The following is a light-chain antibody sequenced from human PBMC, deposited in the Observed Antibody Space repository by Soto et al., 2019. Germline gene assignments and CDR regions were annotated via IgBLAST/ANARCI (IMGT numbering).Light chain of an antibody. CDR1: QDISNY. J-gene: IGKJ4*01. V-gene: IGKV1-33*01. CDR3: QQYDNLSLT. CDR2: DAS. Sequence: IHTTQYTTSLSASVAARVTITCQASQDISNYLNWYQQKPGKAPKLLIYDASNLETGVPSRFSGSGSGTDFTFTISSLQPEDIATYYCQQYDNLSLTFGGGTKVDI.